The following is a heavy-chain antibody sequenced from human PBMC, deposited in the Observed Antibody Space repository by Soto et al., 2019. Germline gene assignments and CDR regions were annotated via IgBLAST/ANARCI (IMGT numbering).Heavy chain of an antibody. J-gene: IGHJ4*02. CDR3: ARRGLEYGSGSYYRKYYFDY. CDR1: GGSISSSSYY. Sequence: SETLSLTCTVSGGSISSSSYYWGWIRQPPGKGLEWIGSIYYSGSTYYNPSLKSRVTISVDTSKNQFSLKLSSVTAADTAVYYCARRGLEYGSGSYYRKYYFDYWGQGTLVTVSS. CDR2: IYYSGST. V-gene: IGHV4-39*01. D-gene: IGHD3-10*01.